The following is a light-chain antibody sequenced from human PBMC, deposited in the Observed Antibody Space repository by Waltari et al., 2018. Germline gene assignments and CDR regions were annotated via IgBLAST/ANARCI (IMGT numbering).Light chain of an antibody. CDR1: QSVSNSY. V-gene: IGKV3-20*01. J-gene: IGKJ1*01. Sequence: ELVLTQSPGTLSLSPGERATLSCRASQSVSNSYLAWYQQKSGQAPRLLIYDASSRATGIPDRFSGSGSGTDFTLTINRLEPEDFAVYYCQQYGSSPRTFGQGTKVEV. CDR2: DAS. CDR3: QQYGSSPRT.